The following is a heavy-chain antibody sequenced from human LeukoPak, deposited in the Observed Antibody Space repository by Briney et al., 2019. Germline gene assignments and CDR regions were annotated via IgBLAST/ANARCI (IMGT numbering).Heavy chain of an antibody. Sequence: ASVKVSCKASGYTFTSYAMNWVRQAPGQGLEWMGWINTNTGNPTYAQGFTGRFVFSLDTSVSTAYLQISSLKAEDTAVYYCARDSLAAASEGWFDPWGQGTLVTVSS. D-gene: IGHD2-15*01. CDR1: GYTFTSYA. CDR2: INTNTGNP. CDR3: ARDSLAAASEGWFDP. V-gene: IGHV7-4-1*02. J-gene: IGHJ5*02.